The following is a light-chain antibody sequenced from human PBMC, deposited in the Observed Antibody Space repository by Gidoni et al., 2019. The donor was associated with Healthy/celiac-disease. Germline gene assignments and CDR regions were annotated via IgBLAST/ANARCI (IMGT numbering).Light chain of an antibody. CDR3: QQYNNWPPFT. J-gene: IGKJ3*01. CDR1: PRVSSK. V-gene: IGKV3-15*01. CDR2: GAS. Sequence: DIVRPQSLAPLSVSPGERATLSCRSSPRVSSKLAWYQHKPGQAPRLIIYGASTRATGLPARFSGSGSGTEFTLTISSLQSEDFAVDYCQQYNNWPPFTFGPGTKVDIK.